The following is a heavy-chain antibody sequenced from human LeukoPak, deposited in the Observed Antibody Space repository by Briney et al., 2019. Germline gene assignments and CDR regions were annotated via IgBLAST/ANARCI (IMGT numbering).Heavy chain of an antibody. J-gene: IGHJ4*02. CDR2: INHSGST. Sequence: SETLSLTCAVYGGSFSGYYWSWIRQPPGKGLEWIGEINHSGSTNYNPSLKSRVTISVDTSKNQFSLKLSSVTAADTAVYYCARAKKAVAGFFDYWGQGTLVTVSS. V-gene: IGHV4-34*01. CDR1: GGSFSGYY. CDR3: ARAKKAVAGFFDY. D-gene: IGHD6-19*01.